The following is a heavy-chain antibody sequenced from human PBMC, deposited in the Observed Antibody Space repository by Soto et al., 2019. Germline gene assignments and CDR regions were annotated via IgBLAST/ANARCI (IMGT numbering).Heavy chain of an antibody. Sequence: QVQLVQSGAEVKKPGASVKVSCKASGSTFSTLDLNWVRQAPGQGLDWMGWMHANTGLTGHAQKFQGRLSMTRDTSISTAYMELSSLRADDTAVYYCARYIFGQGFISRGQGTLVTVSS. V-gene: IGHV1-8*01. CDR2: MHANTGLT. CDR1: GSTFSTLD. J-gene: IGHJ4*02. CDR3: ARYIFGQGFIS. D-gene: IGHD3-10*01.